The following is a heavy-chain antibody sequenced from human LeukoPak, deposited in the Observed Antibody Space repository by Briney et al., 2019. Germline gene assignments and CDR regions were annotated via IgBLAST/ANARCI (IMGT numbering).Heavy chain of an antibody. CDR1: GFTFSSHW. CDR2: INQDGSEK. Sequence: GGSLRLSCAASGFTFSSHWMNWVHQAPGKGLEWVANINQDGSEKYYVDSVKGRFTISRDNAKNSLYLQMNSLRAEDTAVYYCARTMVRGVIRAFDIWGQGTMVTVSS. D-gene: IGHD3-10*01. CDR3: ARTMVRGVIRAFDI. V-gene: IGHV3-7*01. J-gene: IGHJ3*02.